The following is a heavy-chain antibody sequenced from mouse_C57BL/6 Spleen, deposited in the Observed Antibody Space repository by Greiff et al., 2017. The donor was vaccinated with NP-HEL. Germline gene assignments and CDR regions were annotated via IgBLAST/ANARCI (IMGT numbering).Heavy chain of an antibody. J-gene: IGHJ1*03. CDR3: RGSSYGYFDV. CDR2: IDPSDSYT. D-gene: IGHD1-1*01. Sequence: QVQLQQPGAELVKPGASVKLSCKASGYTFTSYWMQWVKQRPGQGLEWIGEIDPSDSYTNYNQKFKGKATLTVDTSSSTAYMQLSSLTSEDSAVYYCRGSSYGYFDVWGTGTTVTVSS. V-gene: IGHV1-50*01. CDR1: GYTFTSYW.